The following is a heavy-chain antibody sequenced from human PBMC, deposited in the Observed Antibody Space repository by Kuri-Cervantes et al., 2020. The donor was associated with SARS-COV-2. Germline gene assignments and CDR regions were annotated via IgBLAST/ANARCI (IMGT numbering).Heavy chain of an antibody. J-gene: IGHJ3*02. CDR1: GGTFSSCA. CDR2: FFPIFGTA. Sequence: SVKVSCKATGGTFSSCAISWVRQAPGQGLEWMGGFFPIFGTANYAQKFQGRVTITADESTSTAYMELSSLRSEDTAVYYWARALRITIFGVVSTDAFDIWGQGTMVTVSS. D-gene: IGHD3-3*01. V-gene: IGHV1-69*13. CDR3: ARALRITIFGVVSTDAFDI.